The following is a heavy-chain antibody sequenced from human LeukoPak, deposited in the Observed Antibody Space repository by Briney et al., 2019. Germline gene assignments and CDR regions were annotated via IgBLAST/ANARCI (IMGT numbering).Heavy chain of an antibody. Sequence: SQTLSLTCTVSGASISSGSSYWSWIRQPAGKGLDWIGRIYTSGSTNYNPSLKSRVTISVDTSKNQFSLKLSSVTAADTAVYYCARESRFYYDILTGYYLGYNWFDPWGQGTLVTVSS. J-gene: IGHJ5*02. CDR1: GASISSGSSY. CDR3: ARESRFYYDILTGYYLGYNWFDP. V-gene: IGHV4-61*02. CDR2: IYTSGST. D-gene: IGHD3-9*01.